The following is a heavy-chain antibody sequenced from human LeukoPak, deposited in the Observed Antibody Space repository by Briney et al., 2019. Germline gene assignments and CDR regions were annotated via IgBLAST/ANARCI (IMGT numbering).Heavy chain of an antibody. J-gene: IGHJ6*02. Sequence: GGSLRLSCAASGFTFSSYAMHWVRQAPGKGLEWVAVTSYDGSNKYYADSVKGRFTISRDNSKNTLYLQMNSLRTEDTAVYYCAKGRVGANGYYYYGMDVWGQGTTVTVSS. V-gene: IGHV3-30*04. CDR1: GFTFSSYA. D-gene: IGHD1-26*01. CDR2: TSYDGSNK. CDR3: AKGRVGANGYYYYGMDV.